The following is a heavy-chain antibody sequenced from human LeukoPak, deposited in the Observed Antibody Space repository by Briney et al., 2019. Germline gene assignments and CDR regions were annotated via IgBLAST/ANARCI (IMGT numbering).Heavy chain of an antibody. CDR3: ARRNYDILTGYYNDYFDY. V-gene: IGHV5-51*01. Sequence: SGESLKISCKASGYRFTSYWIGWVRQMPGKGLEWVGIIYPSDSDARYSPSFQGQVTISADKSINTAYLQWSSLKASDTAMYYCARRNYDILTGYYNDYFDYWGQGTLVTVSS. CDR1: GYRFTSYW. D-gene: IGHD3-9*01. CDR2: IYPSDSDA. J-gene: IGHJ4*02.